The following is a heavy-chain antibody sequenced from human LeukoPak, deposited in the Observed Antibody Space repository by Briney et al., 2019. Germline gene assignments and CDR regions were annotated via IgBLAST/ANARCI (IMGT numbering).Heavy chain of an antibody. Sequence: GGSLRLSCAASGFTFSDYYMSWIRQAPGKGLEWVSYISSSGSTIYYADSVKGRFTISRDNAKNLLYLQMNSLRVEDTAVYYCAKDSKVVPAASNIDYWGQGTLVTVSS. CDR1: GFTFSDYY. CDR3: AKDSKVVPAASNIDY. V-gene: IGHV3-11*04. CDR2: ISSSGSTI. D-gene: IGHD2-2*01. J-gene: IGHJ4*02.